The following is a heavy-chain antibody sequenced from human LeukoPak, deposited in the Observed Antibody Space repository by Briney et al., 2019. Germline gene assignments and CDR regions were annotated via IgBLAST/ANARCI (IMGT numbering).Heavy chain of an antibody. J-gene: IGHJ4*02. V-gene: IGHV4-39*01. CDR1: GGSINSNSFC. D-gene: IGHD3-3*01. CDR3: ASNLRFLEWLPDS. Sequence: SETLSLTCTVSGGSINSNSFCWGWARQPPGKGLEWIGIGSLSYSGSTYYSPSLKSRITISVDMAKSQSSLKLSSVTAADTAVYYCASNLRFLEWLPDSWGQGTLVTVSS. CDR2: LSYSGST.